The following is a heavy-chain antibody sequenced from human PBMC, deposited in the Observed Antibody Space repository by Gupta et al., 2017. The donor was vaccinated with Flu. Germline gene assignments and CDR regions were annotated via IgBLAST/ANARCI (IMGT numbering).Heavy chain of an antibody. CDR1: GFTFSTSY. CDR2: INADGSST. CDR3: ATVTTGC. V-gene: IGHV3-74*03. J-gene: IGHJ4*02. D-gene: IGHD4-17*01. Sequence: EVQLVESGGGLVQPGGSMRLSCAASGFTFSTSYLHWVRQAPGKGLVWVSRINADGSSTTYADSVKGRFTISRDNAKNTLYLQTNSLGADDTAVYYCATVTTGCWGQGTLVTVSS.